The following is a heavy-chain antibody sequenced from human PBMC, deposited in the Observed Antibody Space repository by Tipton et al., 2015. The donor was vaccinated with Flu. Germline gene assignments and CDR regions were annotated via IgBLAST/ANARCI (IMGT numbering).Heavy chain of an antibody. CDR3: ARSRIPEPSPFY. V-gene: IGHV4-61*02. D-gene: IGHD1-14*01. CDR1: GDSISRGSYY. CDR2: VYTNTNT. Sequence: TLSLTCTVSGDSISRGSYYYNWIRQPAGKGLEWIGRVYTNTNTNYKASLKSRVTISVDTSKNQFSLKLSSVTAADTAVYYCARSRIPEPSPFYWGQGTRVTVSS. J-gene: IGHJ4*02.